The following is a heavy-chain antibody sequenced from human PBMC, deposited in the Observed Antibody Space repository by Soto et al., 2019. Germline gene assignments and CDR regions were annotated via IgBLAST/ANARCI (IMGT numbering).Heavy chain of an antibody. CDR2: IYYSGST. CDR3: ARAAAGIVGWFEH. D-gene: IGHD6-13*01. V-gene: IGHV4-59*01. J-gene: IGHJ5*02. Sequence: PSETLSLTCTVSGGAISSYYWSWIRQPPGKGLEWIGYIYYSGSTNYNPSLKSRVPISVDTSKSQFSLKRISVTTADTVVDYCARAAAGIVGWFEHWGPGTLVTVSS. CDR1: GGAISSYY.